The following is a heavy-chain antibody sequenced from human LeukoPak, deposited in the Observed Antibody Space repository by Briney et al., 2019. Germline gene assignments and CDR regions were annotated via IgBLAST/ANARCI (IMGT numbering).Heavy chain of an antibody. CDR3: AIFGVVSPFDY. CDR1: GYTFTSYD. Sequence: GASVKVSCKASGYTFTSYDINWVRQATGQGLEWMGWMNPNSGNTGYAQKFQGRVTITRNTSISTAYMELSSLRSEDTAVYYCAIFGVVSPFDYWGQGTLVTVSS. CDR2: MNPNSGNT. J-gene: IGHJ4*02. D-gene: IGHD3-3*01. V-gene: IGHV1-8*03.